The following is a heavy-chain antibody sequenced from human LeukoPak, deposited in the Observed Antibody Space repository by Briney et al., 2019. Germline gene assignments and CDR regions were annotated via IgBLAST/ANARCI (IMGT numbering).Heavy chain of an antibody. J-gene: IGHJ4*02. CDR3: ARGGTYYPCIDY. CDR2: IRAYNVRT. D-gene: IGHD1-26*01. Sequence: ASVKVSCKVSGYTFTSSYINWVRQAPGQRLEWMGLIRAYNVRTNHAQKFQGRVTMTTDSSTSTAYMNLTSLRSDDTAVYYCARGGTYYPCIDYWGQGTLVTVSS. CDR1: GYTFTSSY. V-gene: IGHV1-18*01.